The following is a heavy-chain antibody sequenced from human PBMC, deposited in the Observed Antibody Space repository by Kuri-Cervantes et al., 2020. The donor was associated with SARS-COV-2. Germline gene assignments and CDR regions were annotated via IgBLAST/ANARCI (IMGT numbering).Heavy chain of an antibody. CDR3: ARAFNWAMYYFDY. J-gene: IGHJ4*02. CDR1: GSSISSGDYY. D-gene: IGHD7-27*01. CDR2: IYYSGST. V-gene: IGHV4-30-4*08. Sequence: LRLSCTVSGSSISSGDYYWSWIRQPPGKGLEWIGYIYYSGSTYYNPSLKSRVTISVDTSKNQFSLKLSSVTAADTAVYYCARAFNWAMYYFDYWGQGTLVTVSS.